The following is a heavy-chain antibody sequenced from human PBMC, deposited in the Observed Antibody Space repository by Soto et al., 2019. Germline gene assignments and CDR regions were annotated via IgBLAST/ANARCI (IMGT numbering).Heavy chain of an antibody. D-gene: IGHD1-26*01. CDR2: IKSDGSEK. CDR3: ARCRSYGMEGVERAVDI. V-gene: IGHV3-7*03. J-gene: IGHJ3*02. CDR1: GFTFSHFW. Sequence: EVQLVESGGGLVQPGGSLRLSCAASGFTFSHFWMNWVRQAPGKGLEWVANIKSDGSEKYYADSVKGRFTFSRDNAKNTLCLQMDSLRVEDTAVYYCARCRSYGMEGVERAVDIWGQGTKVTVSS.